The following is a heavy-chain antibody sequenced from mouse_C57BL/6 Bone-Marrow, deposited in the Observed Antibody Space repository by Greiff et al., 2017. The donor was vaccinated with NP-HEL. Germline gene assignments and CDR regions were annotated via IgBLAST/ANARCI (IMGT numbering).Heavy chain of an antibody. J-gene: IGHJ2*01. V-gene: IGHV14-4*01. CDR1: GFNIKDDY. Sequence: EVQLQQSGAELVRPGASVKLSCTASGFNIKDDYMHWVKQRPEQGLEWIGWIDPENGDTEYASKFQGKATITADTSSNTAYLQLSSLTSEDTAVYYCTRLNYFDYWGQGTTLTVSS. CDR2: IDPENGDT. CDR3: TRLNYFDY.